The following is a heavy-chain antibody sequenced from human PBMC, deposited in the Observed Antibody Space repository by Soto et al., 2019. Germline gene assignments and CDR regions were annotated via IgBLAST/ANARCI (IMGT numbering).Heavy chain of an antibody. V-gene: IGHV4-31*03. CDR3: ARAGRDIVLMVYAISYWYFDL. D-gene: IGHD2-8*01. J-gene: IGHJ2*01. Sequence: QVQLQESGPGLVKPSQTLSLTCTVSGGSISSGGYYWSWIRQHPGKGLEWIGYIYYSGSTYYNPSLKSRVTISVDTSKNQFSLKLSSVTAADTAVYYCARAGRDIVLMVYAISYWYFDLWGRGTLVTVSS. CDR1: GGSISSGGYY. CDR2: IYYSGST.